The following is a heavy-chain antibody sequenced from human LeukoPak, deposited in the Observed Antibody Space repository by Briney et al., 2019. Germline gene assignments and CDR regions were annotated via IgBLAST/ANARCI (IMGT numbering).Heavy chain of an antibody. CDR2: ISYDGSNK. D-gene: IGHD3-10*01. CDR3: ARGSGYGSGSYYLGY. V-gene: IGHV3-30-3*01. CDR1: GFAFRSYA. J-gene: IGHJ4*02. Sequence: GTSLRLSCAASGFAFRSYAMHWVRQAPGKGLEWVAVISYDGSNKYYADSVKGRFTISRDNSKNTLYLQMNSLRAEDTAVYYCARGSGYGSGSYYLGYWGQGTLVTVSS.